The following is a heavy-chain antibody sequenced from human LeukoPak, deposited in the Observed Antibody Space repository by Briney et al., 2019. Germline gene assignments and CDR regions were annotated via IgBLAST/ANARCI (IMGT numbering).Heavy chain of an antibody. CDR2: IYPGDSDT. J-gene: IGHJ4*02. Sequence: GESLKISCKGSGYSFTSYWIGWVRQMPGKGLEWMGIIYPGDSDTRYSPSFQGQVTISADKSISTAYLQWSSLKASDTAMYYCARQGPDYYDSSGYYGPGDYWGQGTLVTVSS. CDR1: GYSFTSYW. V-gene: IGHV5-51*01. D-gene: IGHD3-22*01. CDR3: ARQGPDYYDSSGYYGPGDY.